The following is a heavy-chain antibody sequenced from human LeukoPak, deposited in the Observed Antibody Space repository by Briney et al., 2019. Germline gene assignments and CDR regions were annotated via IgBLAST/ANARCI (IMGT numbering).Heavy chain of an antibody. CDR1: GGSISSYY. V-gene: IGHV4-4*07. D-gene: IGHD3-10*01. CDR2: IYTSGST. J-gene: IGHJ5*02. CDR3: ARHADYYGSGSYYTEGNWFDP. Sequence: SETLSLTCTVSGGSISSYYWSWIRQPAGKGLEWIGRIYTSGSTNYNPSLKSRVTMSVDTSKNQFSLKLSSVTAADTAVYYCARHADYYGSGSYYTEGNWFDPWGQGTLVTVSS.